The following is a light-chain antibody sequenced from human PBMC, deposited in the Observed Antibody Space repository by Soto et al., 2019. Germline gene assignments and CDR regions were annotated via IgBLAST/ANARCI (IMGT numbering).Light chain of an antibody. CDR2: DAS. V-gene: IGKV3-15*01. J-gene: IGKJ1*01. Sequence: EIVMTQSPATLSVSPGERATLSCRASQSVSSNLVWYQQKPGQAPRLLIYDASTRATGIPARFSGSGSGTDFTLTISSLQSEDFAVYFCQHYYNWPRTFGQGTKVDIK. CDR1: QSVSSN. CDR3: QHYYNWPRT.